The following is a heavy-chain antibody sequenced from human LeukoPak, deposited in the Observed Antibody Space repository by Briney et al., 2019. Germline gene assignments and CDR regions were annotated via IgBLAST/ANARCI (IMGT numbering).Heavy chain of an antibody. CDR1: GFTFSSYA. V-gene: IGHV3-23*01. CDR3: AKSAHSTVTTFYYYYGMDV. Sequence: GGSLRLSCAASGFTFSSYAMSWVRQAPGKRLEWVSAISGSGGSTYYADSVKGRFTISRDNSKNTLYLQMNSLRAEDTAVYYCAKSAHSTVTTFYYYYGMDVWGQGTTVIVSS. D-gene: IGHD4-17*01. CDR2: ISGSGGST. J-gene: IGHJ6*02.